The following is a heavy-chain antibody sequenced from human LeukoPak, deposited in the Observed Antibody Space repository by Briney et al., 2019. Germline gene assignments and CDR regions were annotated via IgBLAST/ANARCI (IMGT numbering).Heavy chain of an antibody. Sequence: WASVKVSCKASGYTFTGYYMHWVRQAPGQGLEWMGWINPNSGGTNYAQKFQGRVTMTRDTSISTAYMELSRLRPDDTAVYYCARAYCGGDCYSAWFDPWGQGTLVTVSS. CDR2: INPNSGGT. V-gene: IGHV1-2*02. CDR3: ARAYCGGDCYSAWFDP. D-gene: IGHD2-21*02. CDR1: GYTFTGYY. J-gene: IGHJ5*02.